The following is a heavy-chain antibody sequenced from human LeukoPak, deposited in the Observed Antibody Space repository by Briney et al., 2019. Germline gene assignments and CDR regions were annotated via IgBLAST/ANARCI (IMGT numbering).Heavy chain of an antibody. CDR1: GFTLSSYA. J-gene: IGHJ4*02. D-gene: IGHD3-22*01. Sequence: GSLRLSCAASGFTLSSYAMSWVRQGPGKGLEWVSAISVSGNTYHADSVKGRFTISRDNSKNTLYLQMNTLRAEDTAVYYCARDRHKYNYDSGGYPPYWGQGTLVTVSS. CDR2: ISVSGNT. V-gene: IGHV3-23*01. CDR3: ARDRHKYNYDSGGYPPY.